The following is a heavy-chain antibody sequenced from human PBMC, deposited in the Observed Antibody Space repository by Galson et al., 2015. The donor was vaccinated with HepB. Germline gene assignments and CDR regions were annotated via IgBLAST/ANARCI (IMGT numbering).Heavy chain of an antibody. Sequence: SVKVSCKASGYTFTTYGINWVRQAPGQGLEWMGWINTNTGNPTYAQGFTGRFVFSLDTSVSTTYLQISSLKAEDTAVYYCARDTPIFCSGGSCYSVYAFDIWGQGTMVTVSS. CDR3: ARDTPIFCSGGSCYSVYAFDI. CDR2: INTNTGNP. J-gene: IGHJ3*02. V-gene: IGHV7-4-1*02. CDR1: GYTFTTYG. D-gene: IGHD2-15*01.